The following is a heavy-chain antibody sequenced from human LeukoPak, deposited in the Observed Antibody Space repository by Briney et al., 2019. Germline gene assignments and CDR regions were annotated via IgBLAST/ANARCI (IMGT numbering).Heavy chain of an antibody. V-gene: IGHV3-48*03. D-gene: IGHD1-26*01. CDR3: ARDGMGAIVDY. J-gene: IGHJ4*02. CDR2: ISSSGSTI. CDR1: GFTFSSYE. Sequence: GGSLRLTCAASGFTFSSYEMNWVRQAPGKGLEWVSYISSSGSTIYYADPVKGRFTISRDNAKNSLYLQMNSLRAEDTAVYYCARDGMGAIVDYWGQGTLVTVSS.